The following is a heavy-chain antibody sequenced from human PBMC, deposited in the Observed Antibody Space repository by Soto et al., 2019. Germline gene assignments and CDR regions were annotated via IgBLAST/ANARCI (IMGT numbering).Heavy chain of an antibody. D-gene: IGHD3-10*01. J-gene: IGHJ4*02. Sequence: GVSLKISCKGSGYSFTSYWIGWVRQMPGKGLEWMGIIYPGDSDTRYSPSFQGQVTISADKSISTAYLQWSSLKASDTAMYYCARHGPYGSGSYWIDYWGQGTLVTVSS. CDR1: GYSFTSYW. V-gene: IGHV5-51*01. CDR3: ARHGPYGSGSYWIDY. CDR2: IYPGDSDT.